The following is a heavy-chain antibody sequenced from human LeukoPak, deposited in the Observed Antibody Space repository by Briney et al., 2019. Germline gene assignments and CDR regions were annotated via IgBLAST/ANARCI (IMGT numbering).Heavy chain of an antibody. CDR3: ARVTYYYDSSGYYTEYFQH. Sequence: GGSLRLSCAASGFTFSSYSMSRVRQAPGKGLEWVSSISSSSSYIYYADSVKGRFTISRDNAKNSLYLQMNSLRAEDTAVYYCARVTYYYDSSGYYTEYFQHWGQGSLVTVSS. D-gene: IGHD3-22*01. V-gene: IGHV3-21*01. J-gene: IGHJ1*01. CDR1: GFTFSSYS. CDR2: ISSSSSYI.